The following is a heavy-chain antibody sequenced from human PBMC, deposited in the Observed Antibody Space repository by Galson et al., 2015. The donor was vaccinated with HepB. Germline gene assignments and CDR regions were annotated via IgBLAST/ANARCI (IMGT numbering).Heavy chain of an antibody. J-gene: IGHJ5*02. CDR2: ISSTGTTI. V-gene: IGHV3-11*01. D-gene: IGHD2/OR15-2a*01. CDR1: GFSFSDYY. Sequence: SLRLSCAASGFSFSDYYMSWIRQSPGKGPEWISYISSTGTTIYYADSVKGRFTISRDNARNSLYLQMSSLRVDDTAVYYCMPRPNIVPWGQGTLVTVSS. CDR3: MPRPNIVP.